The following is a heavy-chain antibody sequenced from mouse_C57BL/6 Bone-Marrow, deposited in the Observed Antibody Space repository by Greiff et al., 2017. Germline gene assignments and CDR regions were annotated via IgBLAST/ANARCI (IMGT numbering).Heavy chain of an antibody. CDR2: INPSNGGT. V-gene: IGHV1-53*01. J-gene: IGHJ1*03. CDR1: GYTFTSYW. D-gene: IGHD2-5*01. CDR3: ATYYSNYESLHWYFDG. Sequence: QVQLQQPGTELVKPGASVKLSCKASGYTFTSYWMHWVKQRPGQGLEWIGNINPSNGGTNYNAKFKSKATLTVDTSSSTAYMQLSSLTSEDSAVYYCATYYSNYESLHWYFDGWGTGTTVTVSS.